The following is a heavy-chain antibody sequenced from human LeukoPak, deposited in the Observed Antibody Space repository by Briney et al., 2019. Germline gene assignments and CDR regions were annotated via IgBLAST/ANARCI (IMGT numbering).Heavy chain of an antibody. Sequence: GGSLRLSCAASGFTFSTAWMSLVRQAPGKGLEWVGRIKSKTDGGTTDYAAPVKGRFTISRDDSKNTLYLQMNSLKTEDTAVYYCTTDASYSSGWYQSYYFDYWGQGTLVTVSS. J-gene: IGHJ4*02. D-gene: IGHD6-19*01. V-gene: IGHV3-15*01. CDR3: TTDASYSSGWYQSYYFDY. CDR2: IKSKTDGGTT. CDR1: GFTFSTAW.